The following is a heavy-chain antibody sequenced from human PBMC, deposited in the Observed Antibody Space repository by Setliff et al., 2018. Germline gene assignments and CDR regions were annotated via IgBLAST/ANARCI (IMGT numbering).Heavy chain of an antibody. V-gene: IGHV3-23*01. D-gene: IGHD3-3*01. Sequence: LRLSCAASGFTFSNYGMNWVRQAPGKGLEWVSSLSGSGGSTFYADSVQGRFTISRDNSKNTLYLQINSLRAEDTALYYCAKAASPLFGILGVEYHFDSWGQGKLVTVSS. J-gene: IGHJ4*02. CDR1: GFTFSNYG. CDR3: AKAASPLFGILGVEYHFDS. CDR2: LSGSGGST.